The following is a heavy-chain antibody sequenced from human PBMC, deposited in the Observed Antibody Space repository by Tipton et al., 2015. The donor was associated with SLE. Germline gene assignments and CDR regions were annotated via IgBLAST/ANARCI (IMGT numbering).Heavy chain of an antibody. CDR2: IYDSGST. V-gene: IGHV4-59*01. CDR3: ARDGSAFDI. D-gene: IGHD1-14*01. J-gene: IGHJ3*02. CDR1: GGSISSYV. Sequence: LRLSCTVSGGSISSYVWTWIRQPPGKGLEWIGYIYDSGSTNYNPSLKSRVTISVDTSKNQFSLKLSSVTAADTAVYYCARDGSAFDIWGQGTMVTVSS.